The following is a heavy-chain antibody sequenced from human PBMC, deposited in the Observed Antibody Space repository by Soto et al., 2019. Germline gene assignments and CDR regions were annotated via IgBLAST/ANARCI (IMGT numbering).Heavy chain of an antibody. Sequence: VQLQESDPGLVEPAGTLSLTCSASSGSIGSGIWWSWVRQPPGKGPEWMGEIYLTGNTNYNPSLKSRLTMSVDEFKNQFSLSLSSVTAADTAVYYSAGAARSSPFDFWGRGTLVTVSS. CDR1: SGSIGSGIW. V-gene: IGHV4-4*02. CDR2: IYLTGNT. CDR3: AGAARSSPFDF. J-gene: IGHJ4*02. D-gene: IGHD6-6*01.